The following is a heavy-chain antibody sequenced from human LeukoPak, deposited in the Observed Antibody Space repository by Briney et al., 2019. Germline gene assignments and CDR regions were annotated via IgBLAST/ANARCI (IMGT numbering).Heavy chain of an antibody. CDR3: ARDLYYDSSGPSY. V-gene: IGHV1-46*01. J-gene: IGHJ4*02. CDR1: GYTFTSYY. CDR2: INPSDGST. Sequence: APVKVSCKASGYTFTSYYLHWVRQAPGQGLEWMGIINPSDGSTTYAQKFQGRVTMTRDMSTNTVYMELSSLRSEDTAVFYCARDLYYDSSGPSYWGQGTLVTVSS. D-gene: IGHD3-22*01.